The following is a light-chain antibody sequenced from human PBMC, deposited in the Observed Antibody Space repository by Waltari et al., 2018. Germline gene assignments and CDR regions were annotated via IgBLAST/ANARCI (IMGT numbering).Light chain of an antibody. Sequence: DIQMTQSPSSLSASVGDRVTITCQASHDISNYLNWYQQKPGKAPKLLIYDASNLETGGPSRFSGSGSGTDFTFTISSLQPEDIATYYCQQYDNLLVTFGPGTKVDIK. CDR3: QQYDNLLVT. CDR2: DAS. CDR1: HDISNY. V-gene: IGKV1-33*01. J-gene: IGKJ3*01.